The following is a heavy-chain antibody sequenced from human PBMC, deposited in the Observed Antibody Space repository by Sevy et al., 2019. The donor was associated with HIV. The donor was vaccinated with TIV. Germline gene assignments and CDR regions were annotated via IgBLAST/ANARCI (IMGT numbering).Heavy chain of an antibody. J-gene: IGHJ4*01. CDR3: VRDESFCLIVVDPDY. D-gene: IGHD3-22*01. V-gene: IGHV1-18*01. Sequence: ASVKVSCQASGYTFSNYGVTWVRQAPGQGLEWMGWISGYNGNTKYAQKFQDRVIMTTDTATSTAYMELRSLRSDDTAVYYCVRDESFCLIVVDPDYWGHGTLVTVSS. CDR1: GYTFSNYG. CDR2: ISGYNGNT.